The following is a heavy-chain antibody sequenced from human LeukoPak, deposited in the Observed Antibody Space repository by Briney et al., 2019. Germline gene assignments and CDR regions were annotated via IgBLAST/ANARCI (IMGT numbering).Heavy chain of an antibody. CDR3: ARGRQRYYYDSSGYWGPHY. Sequence: PSETLSLTCAVYGGSFSGYYWSWIRQPPGKGLEWIGEINHSGSTNYNPSLKSRVTISVDTSKNQFSLKLSSVTAADTAVYYCARGRQRYYYDSSGYWGPHYWGQGTLVTVSS. CDR2: INHSGST. D-gene: IGHD3-22*01. CDR1: GGSFSGYY. J-gene: IGHJ4*02. V-gene: IGHV4-34*01.